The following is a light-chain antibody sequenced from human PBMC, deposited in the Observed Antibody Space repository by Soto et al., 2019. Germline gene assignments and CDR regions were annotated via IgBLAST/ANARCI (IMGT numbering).Light chain of an antibody. V-gene: IGKV3-15*01. CDR3: QHYNNWPPDRT. J-gene: IGKJ1*01. Sequence: EIVMTQSPATLSVSPGERATLSCRASQSVGSNLAWYQQKPGQAPRLLIYGASTRATGIPARFSGSGSGTEFTLTISSLQSEDFAIYFSQHYNNWPPDRTFGQGTKVQIK. CDR2: GAS. CDR1: QSVGSN.